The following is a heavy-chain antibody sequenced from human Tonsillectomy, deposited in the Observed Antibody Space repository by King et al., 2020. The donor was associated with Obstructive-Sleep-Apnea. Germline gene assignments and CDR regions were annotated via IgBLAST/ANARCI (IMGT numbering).Heavy chain of an antibody. Sequence: VQLQESGPGLVKPSQTLSLTCTVSGGSISSGGYYWSWIRQHPGKGLEWIGYIYYSGSTYYNPSLKSRVTISVDTSKNQFSLKLSSVTAADTAVYYCARDVIGYVRAVQGYYYYGMDVWGQGTTVTVSS. V-gene: IGHV4-31*03. J-gene: IGHJ6*02. CDR1: GGSISSGGYY. CDR2: IYYSGST. D-gene: IGHD2-15*01. CDR3: ARDVIGYVRAVQGYYYYGMDV.